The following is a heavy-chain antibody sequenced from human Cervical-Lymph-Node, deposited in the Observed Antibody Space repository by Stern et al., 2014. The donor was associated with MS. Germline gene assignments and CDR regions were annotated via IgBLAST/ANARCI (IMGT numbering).Heavy chain of an antibody. V-gene: IGHV3-73*01. CDR1: GFPFSGSA. CDR2: ISSEANSYAT. Sequence: VQPVQSGGGLVQPGWSLKLSCAASGFPFSGSAMHWVRQASGKGLEWVGRISSEANSYATSFGESVKSRFTLSRDDSKNTAYLQMNSLNIEDTAVYYCTSLGTIVLSGMDVWGQGTTVTVSS. D-gene: IGHD2-8*01. J-gene: IGHJ6*02. CDR3: TSLGTIVLSGMDV.